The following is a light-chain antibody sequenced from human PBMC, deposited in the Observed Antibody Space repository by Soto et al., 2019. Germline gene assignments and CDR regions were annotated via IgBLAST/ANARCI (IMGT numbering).Light chain of an antibody. CDR3: QHYNSLPIT. CDR1: QDIRYY. V-gene: IGKV1-33*01. Sequence: ACVGGRVTINCQASQDIRYYLNWYQQKTGQAPKLLIYDASQLETGVTSRFSGSGSGTDFTFTINSLQPEDIGTYYCQHYNSLPITFGQGTRLEIK. J-gene: IGKJ5*01. CDR2: DAS.